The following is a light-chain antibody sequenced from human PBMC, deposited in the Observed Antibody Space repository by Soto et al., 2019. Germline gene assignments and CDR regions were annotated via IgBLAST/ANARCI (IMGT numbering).Light chain of an antibody. Sequence: DLQMTQSPSSLSASVGDRVTITCRASQTISTYLNWYQQKPGKAPRLLIYDASSLLSGVPSRFSGSGSGTDFTLTIASLQPEDFAVYYCQQYKNWPYTFGQGTKLEIK. CDR3: QQYKNWPYT. CDR1: QTISTY. J-gene: IGKJ2*01. CDR2: DAS. V-gene: IGKV1-39*01.